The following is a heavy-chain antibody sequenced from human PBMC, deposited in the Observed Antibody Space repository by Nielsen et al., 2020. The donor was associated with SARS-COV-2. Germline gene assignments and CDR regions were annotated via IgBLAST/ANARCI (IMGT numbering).Heavy chain of an antibody. Sequence: WIRQPPGKGLEWIGSIYHSGSTNYNRYLKSRVTISVDKSKNQFSLKLSSVTAADTAVYYCARFQRGPRLLGYYYYGMDVWGQGTTVTVSS. CDR3: ARFQRGPRLLGYYYYGMDV. V-gene: IGHV4-38-2*01. J-gene: IGHJ6*02. CDR2: IYHSGST. D-gene: IGHD6-25*01.